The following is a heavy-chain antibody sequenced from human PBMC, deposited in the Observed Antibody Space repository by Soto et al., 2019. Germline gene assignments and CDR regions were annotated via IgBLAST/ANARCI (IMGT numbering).Heavy chain of an antibody. CDR3: ARDYCSGGSCYSHFDY. CDR2: IWYDGSNK. CDR1: GFTFSSYG. Sequence: PGGSLRLSCAASGFTFSSYGMHWVRQAPGKGLEWVAVIWYDGSNKYYADSVKGRFTISRDNSKNTLYLQMNSLRAEDTAVYYCARDYCSGGSCYSHFDYWGQGTLVTVSS. V-gene: IGHV3-33*01. J-gene: IGHJ4*02. D-gene: IGHD2-15*01.